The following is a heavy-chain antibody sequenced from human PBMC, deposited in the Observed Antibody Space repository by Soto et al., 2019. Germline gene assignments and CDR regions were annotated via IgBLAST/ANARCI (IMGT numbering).Heavy chain of an antibody. V-gene: IGHV3-66*01. Sequence: EVQLVESGGGLVQPGGSLRLSCAASGFTVSSNYMSWVRQAPGEGLEWVSVIYSGGSTYYADSVKGRFTISRDNSKNTLYLQMNSLRAEDTAVYYCARDAIAARKRGYYYYYMDVWGKGTTVTVSS. CDR1: GFTVSSNY. CDR3: ARDAIAARKRGYYYYYMDV. CDR2: IYSGGST. J-gene: IGHJ6*03. D-gene: IGHD6-6*01.